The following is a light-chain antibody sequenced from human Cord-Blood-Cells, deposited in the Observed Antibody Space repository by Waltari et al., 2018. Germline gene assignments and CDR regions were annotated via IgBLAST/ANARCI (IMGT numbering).Light chain of an antibody. Sequence: DIQMTQSPSSLSASVGDRVTITCQASQDISNYLNWYQQKPGKAPKLLIYDASNLETGVPARSSGSGSGTDCTFTIRSLQPEDIATYYCQQYDNPPYTFGQGTKLEIK. CDR2: DAS. J-gene: IGKJ2*01. V-gene: IGKV1-33*01. CDR3: QQYDNPPYT. CDR1: QDISNY.